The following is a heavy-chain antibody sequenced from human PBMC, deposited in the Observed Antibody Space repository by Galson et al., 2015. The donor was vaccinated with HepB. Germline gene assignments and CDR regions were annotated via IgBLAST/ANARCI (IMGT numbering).Heavy chain of an antibody. CDR3: ARDSGYCSGGSCYWGAFDI. D-gene: IGHD2-15*01. J-gene: IGHJ3*02. CDR1: GFTFSSYG. CDR2: IWYDGSNK. V-gene: IGHV3-33*01. Sequence: SLRLSCAASGFTFSSYGMHWVRQAPGKGLEWVAVIWYDGSNKYYADSVKGRFTISRDNSKNTLYLQMNSLRAEDTAVYYCARDSGYCSGGSCYWGAFDIWGQGTMATVSS.